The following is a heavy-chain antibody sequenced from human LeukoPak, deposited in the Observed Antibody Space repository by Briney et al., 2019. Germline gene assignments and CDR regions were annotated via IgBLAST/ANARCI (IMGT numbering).Heavy chain of an antibody. CDR3: ARYSMAYDSSGYYHVRPDY. CDR1: GGSISSYY. V-gene: IGHV4-59*01. J-gene: IGHJ4*02. D-gene: IGHD3-22*01. CDR2: IYYSGST. Sequence: SETLSLTCTVSGGSISSYYWSWIRQPPGKGLEWIGYIYYSGSTNYNPSLKSRVNISVDTSKNQFSLKLSSVTAADTAVYYCARYSMAYDSSGYYHVRPDYWGQGTLVTVSS.